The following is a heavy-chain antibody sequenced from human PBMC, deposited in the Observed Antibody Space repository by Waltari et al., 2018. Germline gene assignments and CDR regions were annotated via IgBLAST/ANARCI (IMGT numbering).Heavy chain of an antibody. CDR2: ITWNSGKV. CDR3: TKDLTHTNYEGFAN. CDR1: GFTYDAFA. Sequence: EVQLVESGGALVQPGRSLRRSCATSGFTYDAFAWHWVRQVPGKGLEWVAGITWNSGKVDYAGSVKGRFTISRDNAKNLLFLQMNSLRPEDTALYYCTKDLTHTNYEGFANWGLGTLVTVSS. J-gene: IGHJ4*02. D-gene: IGHD3-16*01. V-gene: IGHV3-9*01.